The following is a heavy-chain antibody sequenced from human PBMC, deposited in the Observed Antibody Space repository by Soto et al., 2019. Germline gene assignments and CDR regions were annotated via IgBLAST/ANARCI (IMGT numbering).Heavy chain of an antibody. D-gene: IGHD3-16*02. CDR3: ARPQPYDYIWGSYRYRFDP. V-gene: IGHV3-48*01. J-gene: IGHJ5*02. Sequence: GGSLRLSCAASGFTFSSYSMNWVRQAPGKGLEWVSYISSSSTIYYADSVKGRFTISRDNAKNSLYLQMNSLRAEDTAVYYCARPQPYDYIWGSYRYRFDPWCQGTLVTVSS. CDR1: GFTFSSYS. CDR2: ISSSSTI.